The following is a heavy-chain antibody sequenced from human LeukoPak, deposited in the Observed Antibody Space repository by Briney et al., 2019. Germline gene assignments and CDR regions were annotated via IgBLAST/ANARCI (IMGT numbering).Heavy chain of an antibody. CDR3: ARDYDSSGYYRDY. Sequence: ASVKVSCKTSGYTFTGYYIHWVRQAPGQGLEWMGWINPNSGGTNYAQKFQGRVTMTRDTSISTTYVELSRLRSDDTATYYCARDYDSSGYYRDYWGQGTLVTVSS. V-gene: IGHV1-2*02. CDR1: GYTFTGYY. D-gene: IGHD3-22*01. CDR2: INPNSGGT. J-gene: IGHJ4*02.